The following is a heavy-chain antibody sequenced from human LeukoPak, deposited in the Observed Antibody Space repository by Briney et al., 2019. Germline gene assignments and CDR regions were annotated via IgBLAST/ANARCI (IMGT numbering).Heavy chain of an antibody. J-gene: IGHJ4*02. Sequence: PGGSLRLSCAASGFTFTSYAMNWVRQAPGKGLEWVSAILAGGTTYYADSVKGQFTISRDNSKNTLYLQMNSLRAEDTAMYYCARRFRDVVEIPAPDYWGQGTLVTVSS. CDR3: ARRFRDVVEIPAPDY. CDR2: ILAGGTT. D-gene: IGHD2-2*01. V-gene: IGHV3-23*01. CDR1: GFTFTSYA.